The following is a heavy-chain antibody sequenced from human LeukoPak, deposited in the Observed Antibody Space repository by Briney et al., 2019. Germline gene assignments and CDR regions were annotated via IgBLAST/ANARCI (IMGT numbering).Heavy chain of an antibody. V-gene: IGHV3-20*04. Sequence: GGSLRLSCAASGFTFDDYGMSWVRQAPGKGLEWVSGINWNGGSTGYADSVKGRFTISRDNAKNSLYLQMNSLRAEDTAVYYCARALGSGAWFDPWGQGTLVTVSS. CDR2: INWNGGST. CDR1: GFTFDDYG. CDR3: ARALGSGAWFDP. J-gene: IGHJ5*02. D-gene: IGHD3-10*01.